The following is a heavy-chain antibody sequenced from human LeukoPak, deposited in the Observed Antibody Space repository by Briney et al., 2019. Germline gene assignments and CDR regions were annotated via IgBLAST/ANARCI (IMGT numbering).Heavy chain of an antibody. CDR3: IVFGDSNH. CDR1: GFTGSHNY. J-gene: IGHJ5*02. CDR2: TNSSGGT. V-gene: IGHV3-53*01. Sequence: GGSLRLSCAASGFTGSHNYMSWVRQAPGKGLEWVSATNSSGGTYYADSVKGRFTISRDTSKNTLCLQINSLSVEDTAVYYCIVFGDSNHWGQGTLVTVSS. D-gene: IGHD4-17*01.